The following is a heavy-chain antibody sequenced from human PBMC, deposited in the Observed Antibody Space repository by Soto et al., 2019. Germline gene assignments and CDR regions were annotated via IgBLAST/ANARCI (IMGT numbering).Heavy chain of an antibody. CDR2: IYYSGST. V-gene: IGHV4-31*03. CDR3: ASRGYSYGFSLGMDV. CDR1: GGSLSSGGYY. J-gene: IGHJ6*02. D-gene: IGHD5-18*01. Sequence: PSETLSLTCTVSGGSLSSGGYYLSWVRQHPGKGLEWIGYIYYSGSTYYNPSLKSRVTISVDTSKNQFSLKLSSVTAADTAVYYCASRGYSYGFSLGMDVWGQGTTVTVSS.